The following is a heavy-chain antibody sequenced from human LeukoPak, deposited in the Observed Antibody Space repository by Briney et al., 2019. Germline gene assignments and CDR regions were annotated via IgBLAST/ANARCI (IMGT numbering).Heavy chain of an antibody. J-gene: IGHJ4*02. CDR3: ARNGYYYDSSGYYFDY. CDR2: INSGGETI. Sequence: GGSLRPSCVASGFTFSSHEMNWVRQAPGKGLEWLSYINSGGETIYYADSVKGRFTISRDNPMKSLYLQMNSLRGEDTAVYYCARNGYYYDSSGYYFDYWGQGTLVTVSS. D-gene: IGHD3-22*01. V-gene: IGHV3-48*03. CDR1: GFTFSSHE.